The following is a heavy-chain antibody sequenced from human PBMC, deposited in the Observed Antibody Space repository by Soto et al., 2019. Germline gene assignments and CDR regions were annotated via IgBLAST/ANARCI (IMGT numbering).Heavy chain of an antibody. Sequence: SETLSLTCAVYGGSFSGYYWSWIRQPPGKGLEWIGEINHSGSTNYNPSLKSRVTISVDTSKNQFSLKLSSVTAADTAVYYCASHPYYGSGSPFDYWGQGTLVTVSS. CDR3: ASHPYYGSGSPFDY. J-gene: IGHJ4*02. V-gene: IGHV4-34*01. CDR2: INHSGST. D-gene: IGHD3-10*01. CDR1: GGSFSGYY.